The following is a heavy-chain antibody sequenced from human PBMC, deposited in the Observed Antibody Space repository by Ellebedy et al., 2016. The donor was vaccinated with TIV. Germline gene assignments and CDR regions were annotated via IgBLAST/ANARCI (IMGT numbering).Heavy chain of an antibody. CDR3: ARVPKTSWYYFDY. CDR2: IEWNGDTT. V-gene: IGHV3-20*04. D-gene: IGHD2-2*01. Sequence: GESLKISCAVSGFSFDEYGLAWIRQAPGKGLEWVTGIEWNGDTTGYADSVKGRFIVSRDKGKNSLFLQMKILSAEDTALYFCARVPKTSWYYFDYWGQGTLVTVS. J-gene: IGHJ4*02. CDR1: GFSFDEYG.